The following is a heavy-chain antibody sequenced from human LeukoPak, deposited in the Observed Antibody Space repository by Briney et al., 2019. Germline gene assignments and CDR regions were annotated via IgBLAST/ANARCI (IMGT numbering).Heavy chain of an antibody. CDR2: IIPIFGTA. CDR3: ARGAALYYYYYMYV. V-gene: IGHV1-69*05. D-gene: IGHD6-6*01. CDR1: GGTFSSYA. J-gene: IGHJ6*03. Sequence: ASVKVSCTSSGGTFSSYAISWVRQAPGQGLEWMGGIIPIFGTANYAQKFQGRVTITTDESTSTAYMELRSLRSEGTAVYYCARGAALYYYYYMYVWGKGTTVTVSS.